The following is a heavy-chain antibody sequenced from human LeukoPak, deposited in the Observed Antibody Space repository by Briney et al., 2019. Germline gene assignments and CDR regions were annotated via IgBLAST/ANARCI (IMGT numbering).Heavy chain of an antibody. CDR2: ISSSGATI. CDR3: ASAVGYCGGDRYSDY. V-gene: IGHV3-48*03. CDR1: GLVFSSYE. J-gene: IGHJ4*02. Sequence: GGSLRLSCGASGLVFSSYEMNWVRQAPGKGLEWISYISSSGATIHYADSVKGRFTISRDNAKNSLYLQMNSLRADDTAVYYCASAVGYCGGDRYSDYWGQGTLVTVSS. D-gene: IGHD2-21*02.